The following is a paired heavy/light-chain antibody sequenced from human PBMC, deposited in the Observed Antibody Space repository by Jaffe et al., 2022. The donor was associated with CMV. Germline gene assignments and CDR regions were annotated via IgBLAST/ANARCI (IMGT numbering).Light chain of an antibody. J-gene: IGKJ1*01. Sequence: DIVMTQSPLSLPVTPGEPASISCRSSQSLLHSNGYNYLDWYLQKPGKSPQLLIYLGSNRASGVPDRFSGSGSGTDFTLKISRVEAEDVGVYYCMQALQTPPTFGQGTKVEIK. CDR2: LGS. CDR1: QSLLHSNGYNY. CDR3: MQALQTPPT. V-gene: IGKV2-28*01.
Heavy chain of an antibody. CDR2: IIPILGIA. Sequence: QVQLVQSGAEVKKPGSSVKVSCKASGGTFSSYAISWVRQAPGQGLEWMGRIIPILGIANYAQKFQGRVTITADKSTSTAYMELSSLRSEDTAVYYCARGSLQEQLVPYYYYYYMDVWGKGTTVTVSS. CDR1: GGTFSSYA. J-gene: IGHJ6*03. CDR3: ARGSLQEQLVPYYYYYYMDV. D-gene: IGHD6-6*01. V-gene: IGHV1-69*09.